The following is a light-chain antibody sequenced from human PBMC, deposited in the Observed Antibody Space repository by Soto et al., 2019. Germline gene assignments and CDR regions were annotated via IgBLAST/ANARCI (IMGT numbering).Light chain of an antibody. Sequence: EVVMPQSPATLSVSPGERATLSCRASQTVSRNLAWYQQRPGQAPRLLIYDISNRAAGVPARFSGSGSETEFTLTIRSLQSEDFAVYFCQQYNNWPSFGQGTRLEI. CDR2: DIS. J-gene: IGKJ5*01. CDR1: QTVSRN. V-gene: IGKV3-15*01. CDR3: QQYNNWPS.